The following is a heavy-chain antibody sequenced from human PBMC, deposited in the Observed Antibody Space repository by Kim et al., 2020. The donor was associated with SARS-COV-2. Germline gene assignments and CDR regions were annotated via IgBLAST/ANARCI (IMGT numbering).Heavy chain of an antibody. V-gene: IGHV4-30-2*04. D-gene: IGHD3-10*01. CDR2: T. CDR3: ARDVPPGWFDP. Sequence: TYCNPTLKSRVTISVDTSKNQFSLKLSSVTAADTAVYYCARDVPPGWFDPWGQGTLVTVSS. J-gene: IGHJ5*02.